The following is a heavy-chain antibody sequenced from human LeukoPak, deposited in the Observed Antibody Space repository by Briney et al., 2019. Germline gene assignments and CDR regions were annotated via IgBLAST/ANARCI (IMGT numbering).Heavy chain of an antibody. D-gene: IGHD4-23*01. CDR3: ARDARVTTMVGIDY. V-gene: IGHV4-59*01. CDR1: GGSISSYY. CDR2: IYYSGST. J-gene: IGHJ4*02. Sequence: SETLSLTCTVSGGSISSYYWSWIRQPPGKGLEWIGYIYYSGSTNYNPSLKSRVTISVDTSKNQFSLRLSSVTAADTAVYYCARDARVTTMVGIDYWGQGTLVTVSS.